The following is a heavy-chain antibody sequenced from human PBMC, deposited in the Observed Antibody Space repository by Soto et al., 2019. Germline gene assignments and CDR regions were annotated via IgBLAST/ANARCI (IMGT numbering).Heavy chain of an antibody. J-gene: IGHJ4*02. CDR3: AREGPSHSGSYYRTNRPYYFDQ. D-gene: IGHD3-10*01. CDR1: GGSVSGYS. V-gene: IGHV4-34*01. Sequence: QVQLQQWGAGLLKPSETLSLTCAVSGGSVSGYSWSWVRQSPGKGLEWIGKVDHTENAIYNPSLKSRVTISADPPKNQFSLKLTSVTAADTGVYFCAREGPSHSGSYYRTNRPYYFDQWGQGSLVTVSS. CDR2: VDHTENA.